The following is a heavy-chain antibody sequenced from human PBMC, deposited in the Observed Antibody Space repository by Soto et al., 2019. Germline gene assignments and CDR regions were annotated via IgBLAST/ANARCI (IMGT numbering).Heavy chain of an antibody. J-gene: IGHJ3*01. CDR3: VRVGAVRSLSNFAV. Sequence: QVRLVQSEPEVKEPGASVKLSCRASGYSFTGHYLHWVRQAPGQQPEWMAWIFPDNGSPRIAYRFQDRVTVTRDTSLHTAYLELSRLRSEDTATYYCVRVGAVRSLSNFAVWGQGTVVTVAS. V-gene: IGHV1-2*07. CDR1: GYSFTGHY. D-gene: IGHD3-10*01. CDR2: IFPDNGSP.